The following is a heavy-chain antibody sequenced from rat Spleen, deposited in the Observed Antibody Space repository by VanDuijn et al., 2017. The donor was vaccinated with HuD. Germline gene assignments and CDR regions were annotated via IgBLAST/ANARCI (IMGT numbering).Heavy chain of an antibody. D-gene: IGHD5-1*01. CDR2: MWRSGST. V-gene: IGHV2S63*01. J-gene: IGHJ4*01. CDR3: TRAPGKGYVMDA. CDR1: GFSLTGYS. Sequence: VQLTESGPGLVQPSQTLSLTCTVSGFSLTGYSVYWVRQPSGKGLEWMGRMWRSGSTEYNSGLKSRLSISWDTSKRQVFLKMNSLQTEDTAIYYCTRAPGKGYVMDAWGQGTAVTVSS.